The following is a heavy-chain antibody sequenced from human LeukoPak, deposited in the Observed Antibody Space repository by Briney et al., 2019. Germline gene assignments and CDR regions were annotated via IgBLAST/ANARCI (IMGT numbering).Heavy chain of an antibody. CDR3: AREVGAPLDAFDI. CDR1: GGSFSSGSYY. V-gene: IGHV4-61*01. CDR2: IYYSGST. J-gene: IGHJ3*02. Sequence: SETLSLTCTVSGGSFSSGSYYWSWIRQPPGKGLEWIGYIYYSGSTNYNPSLKSRVTISVDTSKNQFSLKLSSVTAADTAVYYCAREVGAPLDAFDIWGQGTMVTVSS. D-gene: IGHD1-26*01.